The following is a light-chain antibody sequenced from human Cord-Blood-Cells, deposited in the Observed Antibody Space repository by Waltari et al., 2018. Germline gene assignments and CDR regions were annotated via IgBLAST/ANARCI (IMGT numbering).Light chain of an antibody. CDR3: CSYAGSYV. J-gene: IGLJ1*01. Sequence: QSALTQPASVSGSPGQSLTISCTATSSDVGSYNLVSWYQQHPGKAPKLMIYEVSKRPSGVSNRFSGSKSGNTASLTISGLQAEDEADYYCCSYAGSYVFGTGTKVTVL. CDR1: SSDVGSYNL. V-gene: IGLV2-23*02. CDR2: EVS.